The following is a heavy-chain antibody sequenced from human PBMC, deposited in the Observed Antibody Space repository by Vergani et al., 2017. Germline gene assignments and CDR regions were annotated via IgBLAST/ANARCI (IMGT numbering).Heavy chain of an antibody. D-gene: IGHD6-13*01. V-gene: IGHV3-73*01. Sequence: EVQLVESGGGLVQPGGSLKLSCAASGFTFSGSAMHWVRQASGKGLEWVGRIRSKANSYATAYAASVKGRFTISRDDSKNTAYLQMNSLKTEDTAVYYCTSPTRGYSSSDYGSKADAFDIWGQGTMVTVSS. CDR3: TSPTRGYSSSDYGSKADAFDI. CDR1: GFTFSGSA. CDR2: IRSKANSYAT. J-gene: IGHJ3*02.